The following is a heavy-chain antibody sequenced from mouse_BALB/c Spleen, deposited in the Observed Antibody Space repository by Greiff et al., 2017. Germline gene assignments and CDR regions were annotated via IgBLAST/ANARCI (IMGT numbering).Heavy chain of an antibody. CDR3: ASQFPWFAY. V-gene: IGHV3-8*02. CDR1: GDSINSGY. Sequence: EVQVVESGPSLVKPSQTLSLTCSVTGDSINSGYWNWIRKFPGNKLEYMGYISYSGSTYYNPSLKSRISITRDTSKNQYYLQLNSVTTEDTATYYCASQFPWFAYWGQGTLVTVSA. J-gene: IGHJ3*01. CDR2: ISYSGST.